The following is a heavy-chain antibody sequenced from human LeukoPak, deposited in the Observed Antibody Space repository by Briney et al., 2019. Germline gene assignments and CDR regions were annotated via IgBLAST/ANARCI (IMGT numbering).Heavy chain of an antibody. J-gene: IGHJ4*02. CDR1: GYTFTSYG. V-gene: IGHV1-18*01. CDR3: AAQVPAAAIPGFWSLDY. Sequence: GASVKVSCKAPGYTFTSYGISWVRQAPGQGLEWMGWISAYNGNTNYAQKLQGRVTMTTDTSTSTAYMELRSLRSDDTAVYYCAAQVPAAAIPGFWSLDYWGQGTLVTVSS. CDR2: ISAYNGNT. D-gene: IGHD2-2*01.